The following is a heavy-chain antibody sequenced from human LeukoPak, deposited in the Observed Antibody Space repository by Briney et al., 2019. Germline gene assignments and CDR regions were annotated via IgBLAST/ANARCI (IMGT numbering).Heavy chain of an antibody. CDR3: ATGTYGMDV. J-gene: IGHJ6*02. Sequence: GASVKASCKASGGTFSSYAISWVRQAPGQGLEWMGGFDPEDGETIYAQKFQGRVTMTEDTSTDTAYMELSSLRSEDTAVYYCATGTYGMDVWGQGTTVTVSS. CDR1: GGTFSSYA. V-gene: IGHV1-24*01. CDR2: FDPEDGET.